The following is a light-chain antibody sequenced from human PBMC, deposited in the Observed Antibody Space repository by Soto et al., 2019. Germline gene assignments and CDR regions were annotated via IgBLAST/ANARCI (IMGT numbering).Light chain of an antibody. Sequence: EIVLTQSPGTLSLSPGERATLSCRPSQSFSSSYLALYQQKPGQAPRLXXYGASTRANDIPATFTSSGSGTELTLTISSLQSEDIAVYYCHQYNKWPTITFGQGTRLEIK. CDR1: QSFSSSY. J-gene: IGKJ5*01. CDR3: HQYNKWPTIT. CDR2: GAS. V-gene: IGKV3-15*01.